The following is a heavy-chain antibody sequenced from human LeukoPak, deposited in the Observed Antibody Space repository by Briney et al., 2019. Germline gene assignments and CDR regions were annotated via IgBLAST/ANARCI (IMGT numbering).Heavy chain of an antibody. CDR3: AKARGYSSSSENNWFDP. CDR1: GFTFSSYA. CDR2: SGSGEST. J-gene: IGHJ5*02. Sequence: GGSLRLSCTASGFTFSSYAMNWVRQAPGKGLEWVSASGSGESTYYADSVKGRFTISRENSKSTLYLQMNSLRAEDTALYYCAKARGYSSSSENNWFDPWGQGNLVTVSS. D-gene: IGHD6-6*01. V-gene: IGHV3-23*01.